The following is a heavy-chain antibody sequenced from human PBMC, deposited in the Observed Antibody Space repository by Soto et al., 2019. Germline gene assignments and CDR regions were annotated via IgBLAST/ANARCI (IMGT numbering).Heavy chain of an antibody. D-gene: IGHD6-13*01. J-gene: IGHJ6*03. CDR3: ARGGGQQLDYYYYYMDV. CDR1: GGTFSSYT. V-gene: IGHV1-69*02. CDR2: IIPILGIA. Sequence: QVQLVQSGVEVKKPGSSVKVSCKASGGTFSSYTISWVRQAPGQGLEWMGRIIPILGIANYAQKFQGRVTITADKSTSTAYMELSSLRSEDTAVYYCARGGGQQLDYYYYYMDVWGKGTTVTVSS.